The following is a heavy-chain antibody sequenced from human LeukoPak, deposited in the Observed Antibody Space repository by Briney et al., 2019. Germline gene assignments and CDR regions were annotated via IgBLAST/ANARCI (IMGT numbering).Heavy chain of an antibody. Sequence: SETLSLTCAVYGGSFSGYYWSWIRQPPGKGLEWIGEINHSGSTNYNPSLKSRVTISVDTSKNQFSLKLSSVTAADTAVYYCARASRGYYYGSGSYYNGFDCWGQGTLVTVSS. J-gene: IGHJ4*02. CDR2: INHSGST. CDR1: GGSFSGYY. D-gene: IGHD3-10*01. CDR3: ARASRGYYYGSGSYYNGFDC. V-gene: IGHV4-34*01.